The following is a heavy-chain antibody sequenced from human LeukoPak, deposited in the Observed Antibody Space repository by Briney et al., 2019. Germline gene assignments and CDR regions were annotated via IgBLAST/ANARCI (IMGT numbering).Heavy chain of an antibody. D-gene: IGHD6-6*01. Sequence: GESLKFSCKGSGYSFTSYWIGWVRQMPGKGLEWMGIIYPGDSDTRYSPSFQGQVTISADKSISTAYLQWSRLTASDTATYYCARLLQLFRYGMDVWGQGTTVTVSS. CDR2: IYPGDSDT. CDR3: ARLLQLFRYGMDV. CDR1: GYSFTSYW. J-gene: IGHJ6*02. V-gene: IGHV5-51*01.